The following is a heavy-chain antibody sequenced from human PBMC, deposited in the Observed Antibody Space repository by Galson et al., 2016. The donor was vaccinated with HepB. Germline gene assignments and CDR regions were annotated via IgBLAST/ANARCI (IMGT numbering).Heavy chain of an antibody. CDR2: IAYHGS. CDR1: GFTFSSYP. Sequence: SLSLSCAASGFTFSSYPMHWGRQAPGKGPEWVAGIAYHGSYYADSVKGRFTISRDNSKNTLYVQMNHLRAEDTAVYYWAREGGQDTRGCSGFDIWGQGTMVTVSS. J-gene: IGHJ3*02. V-gene: IGHV3-30-3*01. D-gene: IGHD2-15*01. CDR3: AREGGQDTRGCSGFDI.